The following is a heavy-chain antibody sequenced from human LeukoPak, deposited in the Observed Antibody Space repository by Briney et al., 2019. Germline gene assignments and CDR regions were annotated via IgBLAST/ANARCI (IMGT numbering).Heavy chain of an antibody. CDR3: ARGSTSRRVTYYDSSGYSPTHYFDY. J-gene: IGHJ4*02. D-gene: IGHD3-22*01. V-gene: IGHV4-31*03. Sequence: PSETLSLTCTVSGGSISSGGYYWSWIRQHPGKGLEWIGYIYYSGSTYYNPSLKSRVTISVDTSKNQFSLKLSSVTAADTAVYYCARGSTSRRVTYYDSSGYSPTHYFDYWGQGTLVTVSS. CDR2: IYYSGST. CDR1: GGSISSGGYY.